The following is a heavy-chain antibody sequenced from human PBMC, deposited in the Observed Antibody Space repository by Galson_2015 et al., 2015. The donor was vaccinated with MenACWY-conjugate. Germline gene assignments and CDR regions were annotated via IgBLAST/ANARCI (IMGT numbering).Heavy chain of an antibody. J-gene: IGHJ4*02. D-gene: IGHD4-11*01. V-gene: IGHV1-2*02. CDR2: IDPKSGGA. CDR3: TRDRLPPSAPVDY. Sequence: SVKVSCKASGYPFTAYFIHWVRQAPGQGLQWMGWIDPKSGGANYAQNFQVRVTMTRDTSLSTAYMDLSSLRSADTAVYYCTRDRLPPSAPVDYGGQGTLVTGAS. CDR1: GYPFTAYF.